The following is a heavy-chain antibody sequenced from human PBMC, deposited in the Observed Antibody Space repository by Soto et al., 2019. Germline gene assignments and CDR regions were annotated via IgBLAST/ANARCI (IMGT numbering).Heavy chain of an antibody. V-gene: IGHV1-69*08. CDR1: GGTFSPYT. J-gene: IGHJ4*02. CDR2: IIPFHGVT. D-gene: IGHD3-10*01. Sequence: QVPLVQSGAEVKKPGSSVKVSCKASGGTFSPYTINWMRQAPGQGLEWMGRIIPFHGVTNYAQKFQARVTITADKSTSTAYMELSGLRFEDTAMYYCTRDWEITVSTWSFGGFWGRGTLVTVSS. CDR3: TRDWEITVSTWSFGGF.